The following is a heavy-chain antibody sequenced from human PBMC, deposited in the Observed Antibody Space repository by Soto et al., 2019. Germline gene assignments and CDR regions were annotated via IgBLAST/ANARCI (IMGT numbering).Heavy chain of an antibody. V-gene: IGHV5-10-1*01. Sequence: GESLKISCKGSGYSFAGYWITWVRQKPGKGLEWMGRIDPSDSQTYYSPSFRGHVTISATKSITTVFLQWSSLRASDTAMYYCARQIYDSYTGTNFQYSFDSWGQGTPVTSPQ. CDR3: ARQIYDSYTGTNFQYSFDS. CDR1: GYSFAGYW. D-gene: IGHD2-8*01. CDR2: IDPSDSQT. J-gene: IGHJ4*02.